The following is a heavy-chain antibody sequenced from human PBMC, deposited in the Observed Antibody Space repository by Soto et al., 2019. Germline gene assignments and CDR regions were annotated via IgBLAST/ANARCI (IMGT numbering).Heavy chain of an antibody. CDR3: ARHNYGSGSTYFDY. J-gene: IGHJ4*02. Sequence: SGTLFLTCTFFGGPISRYFWSWIRQPPGKGLEWIGYIYYSGSTNYNPSLKSRVTISVDTSKNQFSLKLNSMTAADTAVYYCARHNYGSGSTYFDYWGQGTLVTVSS. CDR2: IYYSGST. V-gene: IGHV4-59*08. D-gene: IGHD3-10*01. CDR1: GGPISRYF.